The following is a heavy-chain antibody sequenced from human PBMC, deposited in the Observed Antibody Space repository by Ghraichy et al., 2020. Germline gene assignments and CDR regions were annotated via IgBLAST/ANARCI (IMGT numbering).Heavy chain of an antibody. CDR1: GFTFSSYA. CDR2: ISGSAGST. CDR3: AKPRRPIAVAGAIDY. D-gene: IGHD6-19*01. J-gene: IGHJ4*02. Sequence: GGSLRLSCAASGFTFSSYAMSWVRQAPGKGLEWVSTISGSAGSTYYADSVKGRFTISRDNSKNTLYLQMNSLRAEDTAVYYCAKPRRPIAVAGAIDYWGQGTLVTVSS. V-gene: IGHV3-23*01.